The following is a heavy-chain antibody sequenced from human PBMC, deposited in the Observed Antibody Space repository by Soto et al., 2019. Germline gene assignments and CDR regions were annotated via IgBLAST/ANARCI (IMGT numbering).Heavy chain of an antibody. CDR1: GFTFSSYA. J-gene: IGHJ2*01. CDR3: AKDGWSWMTVSTQYFDL. V-gene: IGHV3-23*01. Sequence: EVHLLESGGDLVQPGGSLRLSCAASGFTFSSYAMSWVRQTPGKGLEWVSVISGSGDNTYYADSVKGRFPISRDNSKNTLDLQMNSLRAEDTAVYYCAKDGWSWMTVSTQYFDLWGRGTLVTVSS. D-gene: IGHD2-2*01. CDR2: ISGSGDNT.